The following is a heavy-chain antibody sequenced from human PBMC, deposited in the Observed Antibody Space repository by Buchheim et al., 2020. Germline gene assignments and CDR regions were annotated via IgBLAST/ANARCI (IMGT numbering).Heavy chain of an antibody. Sequence: QITLKEFGPTLVKPTQTLTLTCTFSGFSLSASGVGVAWIRQPPGKALEWLALIYSDGNKHYSPSLQNRLTITKETSKNQAALTLTNMDPVDTATYYCAHRPVSGSYLDSWGQGTL. CDR1: GFSLSASGVG. V-gene: IGHV2-5*02. D-gene: IGHD1-26*01. J-gene: IGHJ4*02. CDR2: IYSDGNK. CDR3: AHRPVSGSYLDS.